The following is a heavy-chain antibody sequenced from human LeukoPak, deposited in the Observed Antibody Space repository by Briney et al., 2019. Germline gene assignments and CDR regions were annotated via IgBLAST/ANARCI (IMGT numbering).Heavy chain of an antibody. D-gene: IGHD1-1*01. CDR1: GYTFTSYG. Sequence: GASVKVSCKASGYTFTSYGISWVRQAPGQGLEWMGWISAYNGNTNYAQKHQGRVTMTTDTSTSTAYMELRSLRSDDTAVYYCARELDNWNDPLDYYGMDVWGQGTMVTASS. J-gene: IGHJ6*02. CDR2: ISAYNGNT. CDR3: ARELDNWNDPLDYYGMDV. V-gene: IGHV1-18*01.